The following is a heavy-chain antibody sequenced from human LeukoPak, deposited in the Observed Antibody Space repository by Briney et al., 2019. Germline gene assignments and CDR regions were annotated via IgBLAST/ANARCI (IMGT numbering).Heavy chain of an antibody. CDR1: GFTFSDYY. CDR2: IEADGSGT. Sequence: SGGSLRLSCAASGFTFSDYYMSWIRQAPGKGLVWVARIEADGSGTIYADSVKGRFIISRDNAKNTLYLQMNSLTAEDTAVYYCARDDKWGFDYWGQGTLVTVSS. CDR3: ARDDKWGFDY. V-gene: IGHV3-74*01. J-gene: IGHJ4*02. D-gene: IGHD1-26*01.